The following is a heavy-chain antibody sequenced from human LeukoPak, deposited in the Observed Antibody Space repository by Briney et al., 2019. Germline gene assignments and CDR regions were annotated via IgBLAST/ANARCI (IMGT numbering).Heavy chain of an antibody. Sequence: GASVKVSCKASGYTFTSYDINWVRQATGQGLEWMGWMNPNSGNTGYAQKFQGRVTITRNTSISTAYMELSSLRSEDTAVYYCARAVSWPIVVVPAANTAYYYYYMDVWGKGTTVTVSS. CDR2: MNPNSGNT. D-gene: IGHD2-2*01. J-gene: IGHJ6*03. V-gene: IGHV1-8*03. CDR3: ARAVSWPIVVVPAANTAYYYYYMDV. CDR1: GYTFTSYD.